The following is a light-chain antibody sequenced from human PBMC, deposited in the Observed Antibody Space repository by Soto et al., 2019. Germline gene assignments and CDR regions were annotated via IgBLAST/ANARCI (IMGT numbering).Light chain of an antibody. CDR2: RNS. Sequence: QAVVTQPPSVSGAPRQRVTISCSGSSSNIGSNAVNWYQHLPGTSPKLLIYRNSQRPSGVPDRFSGSKSGTSASLAISGLQSEDETDYYCATWDDSLDGWVFGGGTKVTVL. CDR3: ATWDDSLDGWV. CDR1: SSNIGSNA. J-gene: IGLJ3*02. V-gene: IGLV1-44*01.